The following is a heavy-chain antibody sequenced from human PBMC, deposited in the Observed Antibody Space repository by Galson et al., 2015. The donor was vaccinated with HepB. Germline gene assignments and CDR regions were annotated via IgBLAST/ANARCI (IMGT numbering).Heavy chain of an antibody. Sequence: SLRLSCAASGFTFSSYSMNWVRQAPEKGLEWVSYISSSSSTMYYADSVKGRFTISRDNAKNSLYLQMNSLRDEDTAVYYCARGSSTWYWFDYWGQGTLVTVSS. CDR3: ARGSSTWYWFDY. D-gene: IGHD6-13*01. CDR1: GFTFSSYS. V-gene: IGHV3-48*02. J-gene: IGHJ4*02. CDR2: ISSSSSTM.